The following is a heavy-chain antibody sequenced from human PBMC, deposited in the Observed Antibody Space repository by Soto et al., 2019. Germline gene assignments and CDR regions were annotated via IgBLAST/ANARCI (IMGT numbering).Heavy chain of an antibody. Sequence: QVQLRESGPGLVKPSGTLFLTCAVSSGSVNSSNWWSWVRKPPGKGLEWIGEIYHGGSANYNPSLRSRVTMSVDKSKNQVFLQLSSVTAAATAVYYCARDPAAAGTFDYWGQGTLVTVSS. CDR1: SGSVNSSNW. J-gene: IGHJ4*02. D-gene: IGHD6-13*01. CDR2: IYHGGSA. V-gene: IGHV4-4*02. CDR3: ARDPAAAGTFDY.